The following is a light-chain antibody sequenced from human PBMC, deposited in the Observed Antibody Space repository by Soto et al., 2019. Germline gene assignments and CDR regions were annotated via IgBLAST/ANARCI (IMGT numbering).Light chain of an antibody. V-gene: IGLV1-47*01. CDR2: RNN. Sequence: QSVLNQPPSTTRTPRQSVPISCSGSSSDIGSNAVYWYQQLPGTAPKLLIYRNNQRPSGVPDRFSGTKSGTSASLAISGLRSEDEADYYCAAWNDGLSGFVFGTGTKVTVL. J-gene: IGLJ1*01. CDR3: AAWNDGLSGFV. CDR1: SSDIGSNA.